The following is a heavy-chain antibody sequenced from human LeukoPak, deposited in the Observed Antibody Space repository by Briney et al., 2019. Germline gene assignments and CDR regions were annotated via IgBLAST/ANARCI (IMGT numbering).Heavy chain of an antibody. D-gene: IGHD3-22*01. CDR3: ARPAYYYDSSGYGRPDAFDI. CDR2: IYYSGST. CDR1: GGSISSYY. Sequence: SETLSLTCTVSGGSISSYYWSWIRQPPGKGLEWIGYIYYSGSTNYSPSLKSRVTISVDTSKNQFSLKLSSVTAADTAVYYCARPAYYYDSSGYGRPDAFDIWGQGTMVTVSS. J-gene: IGHJ3*02. V-gene: IGHV4-59*08.